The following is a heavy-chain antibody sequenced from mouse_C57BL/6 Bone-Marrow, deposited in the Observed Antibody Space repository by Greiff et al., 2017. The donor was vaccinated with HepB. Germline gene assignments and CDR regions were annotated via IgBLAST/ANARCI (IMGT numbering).Heavy chain of an antibody. J-gene: IGHJ1*03. Sequence: QVQLKESGAELVKPGASVKLSCKASGYTFTEYTIHWVKQRSGQGLEWIGWFYPGSGSIKYNEKFKDKATLTADKSSSTVYMELSRLTSEDSAVYFCARHGRYYYGSSRYWYFDVWGTGTTVTVSS. D-gene: IGHD1-1*01. CDR2: FYPGSGSI. CDR1: GYTFTEYT. CDR3: ARHGRYYYGSSRYWYFDV. V-gene: IGHV1-62-2*01.